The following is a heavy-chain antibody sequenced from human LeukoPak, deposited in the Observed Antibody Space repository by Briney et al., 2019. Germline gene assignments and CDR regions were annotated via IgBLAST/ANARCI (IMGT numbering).Heavy chain of an antibody. J-gene: IGHJ5*02. Sequence: PSETLSLTCTVSGGSVGSSTYYWGWIRQPPGKGLEWIASIAYSGSTYNPSLKSRVTISVDTSKNQSSLKLSSVTAADTAVYYCARLGICTSTSCPWGQGTLVTVSS. CDR1: GGSVGSSTYY. D-gene: IGHD2-2*01. CDR2: IAYSGST. V-gene: IGHV4-39*01. CDR3: ARLGICTSTSCP.